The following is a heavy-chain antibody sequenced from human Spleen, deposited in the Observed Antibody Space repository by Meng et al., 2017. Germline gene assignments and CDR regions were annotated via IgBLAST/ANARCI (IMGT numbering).Heavy chain of an antibody. CDR2: ISWNSGSI. D-gene: IGHD6-6*01. J-gene: IGHJ6*02. CDR3: AKGRLVRWYYYGMDV. V-gene: IGHV3-9*01. Sequence: GGSLRLSCAASGFTFDDYAMHWVRQAPGKGLEWVSGISWNSGSIGYADSVKGRFTISRDNAKNSLYLQMNSLRAEDTALYYCAKGRLVRWYYYGMDVWGQGTTVTVSS. CDR1: GFTFDDYA.